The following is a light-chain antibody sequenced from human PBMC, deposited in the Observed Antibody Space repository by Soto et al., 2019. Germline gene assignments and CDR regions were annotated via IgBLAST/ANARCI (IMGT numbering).Light chain of an antibody. CDR3: QQYDTLPPRIS. CDR1: QDISNY. Sequence: DIQMTQSPSSLSASVGDRVTITCQASQDISNYLNWYQQKPGKAPKLLIYDASNLETGVPSRLSGTGSGTDFTFTISSLQPEDIATYYCQQYDTLPPRISFGRGTKVDIK. J-gene: IGKJ4*01. V-gene: IGKV1-33*01. CDR2: DAS.